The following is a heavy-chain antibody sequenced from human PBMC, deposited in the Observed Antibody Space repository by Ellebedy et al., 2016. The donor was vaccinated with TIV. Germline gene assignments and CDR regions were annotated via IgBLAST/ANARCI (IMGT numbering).Heavy chain of an antibody. CDR3: AKAAYYDILTEIDWFDP. CDR2: ISGSGGST. D-gene: IGHD3-9*01. CDR1: GFTFSSYA. Sequence: GESLKISCAASGFTFSSYAMSWVRQAPGKGLEWVSAISGSGGSTYYADSVKGRFTISRDNSKNTLYLQMNSLRAEDTAVYYCAKAAYYDILTEIDWFDPWGQGTLVTVSS. V-gene: IGHV3-23*01. J-gene: IGHJ5*02.